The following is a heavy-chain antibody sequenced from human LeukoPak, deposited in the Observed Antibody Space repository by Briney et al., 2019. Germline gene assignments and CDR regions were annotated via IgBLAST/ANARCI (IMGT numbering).Heavy chain of an antibody. CDR1: GFTFSSFA. Sequence: GGSLRLSCAASGFTFSSFAMIWFSQAPGKGLEWVSTISGSGGDIYYADSVKGRFTISRDNSKNTLYLQMSSLRAGDTAVYYCASRHPDLAGPWGQGTLVTVSS. CDR2: ISGSGGDI. D-gene: IGHD3-3*02. V-gene: IGHV3-23*01. J-gene: IGHJ5*02. CDR3: ASRHPDLAGP.